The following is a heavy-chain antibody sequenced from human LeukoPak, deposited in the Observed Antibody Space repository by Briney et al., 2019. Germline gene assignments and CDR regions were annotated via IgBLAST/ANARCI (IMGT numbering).Heavy chain of an antibody. D-gene: IGHD3-10*01. Sequence: GGSLRLSCAASGFTVSSNYMSWVRQAPGKGLEWVSVIYSGGSTYYADSVKGRFTISRDNAKNSLYLQMNSLRAEGTAVYYCARTGGPRPFDYWGQGTLVTVSS. J-gene: IGHJ4*02. CDR2: IYSGGST. CDR1: GFTVSSNY. CDR3: ARTGGPRPFDY. V-gene: IGHV3-53*01.